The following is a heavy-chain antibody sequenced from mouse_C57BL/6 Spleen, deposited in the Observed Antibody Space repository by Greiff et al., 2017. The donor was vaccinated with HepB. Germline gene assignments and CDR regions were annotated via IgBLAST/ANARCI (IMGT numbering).Heavy chain of an antibody. Sequence: EVKVEESGPGHVKPSQSLSLTCSVTGYSITSGYYWNWIRQFPGNKLEWMGYISYDGSNNYNPSLKNRISITRDTSKNQFFLKLNSVTTEDTATYYCASEGWLLGAWFAYWGQGTLVTVSA. CDR1: GYSITSGYY. CDR2: ISYDGSN. V-gene: IGHV3-6*01. D-gene: IGHD2-3*01. J-gene: IGHJ3*01. CDR3: ASEGWLLGAWFAY.